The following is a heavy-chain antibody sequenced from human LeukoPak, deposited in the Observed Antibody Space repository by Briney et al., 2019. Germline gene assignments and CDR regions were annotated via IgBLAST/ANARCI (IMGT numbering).Heavy chain of an antibody. D-gene: IGHD4-11*01. V-gene: IGHV4-59*08. CDR1: GGSISSYY. Sequence: PSETLSLTCTVSGGSISSYYWSWIRQPPGKGLEWIGYIYYSGNTNYNPSLKSRVTISVDTSKNQFTLKLSSVTAADTAVYYCARRSFYSNYCHFDYWDQGTLVTVSS. J-gene: IGHJ4*02. CDR2: IYYSGNT. CDR3: ARRSFYSNYCHFDY.